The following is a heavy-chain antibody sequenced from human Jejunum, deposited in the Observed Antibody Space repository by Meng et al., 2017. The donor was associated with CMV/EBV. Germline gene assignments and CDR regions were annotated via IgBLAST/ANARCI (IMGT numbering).Heavy chain of an antibody. CDR2: IYYSGST. Sequence: QLQEPGPGLVKPSLSLSLTCTVSGDSFNSPDYYWSWIRQPPEKGLEWIGYIYYSGSTYSNPSLKSRVSISGDTSNKQFSLKLTSVTAADTAVYYCARSPYSGSALPFFDYWGQGTLVTVSS. CDR1: GDSFNSPDYY. CDR3: ARSPYSGSALPFFDY. V-gene: IGHV4-30-4*01. D-gene: IGHD1-26*01. J-gene: IGHJ4*02.